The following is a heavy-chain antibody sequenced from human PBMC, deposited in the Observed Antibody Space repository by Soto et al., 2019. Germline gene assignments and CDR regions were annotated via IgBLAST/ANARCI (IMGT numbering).Heavy chain of an antibody. V-gene: IGHV1-69*01. CDR3: ARDRSVPPVSWFDP. Sequence: QVQLVQSGAEVKKPGSSVKVSCKASGGTFSSYAISWVRQAPGQGLEWMGVIIPIFGTANYAQKFQGRVTITADESTRTAYMELSSLRSEDTAVYYCARDRSVPPVSWFDPWGQGTLVTVSS. CDR2: IIPIFGTA. CDR1: GGTFSSYA. J-gene: IGHJ5*02. D-gene: IGHD2-2*01.